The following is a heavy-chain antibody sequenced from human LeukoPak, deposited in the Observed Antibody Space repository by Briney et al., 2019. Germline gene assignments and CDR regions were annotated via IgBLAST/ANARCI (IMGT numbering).Heavy chain of an antibody. CDR2: ISSSGSTI. CDR3: ARVHSSGWYGYYYMDV. D-gene: IGHD6-19*01. J-gene: IGHJ6*03. V-gene: IGHV3-48*03. CDR1: GFTFSSYE. Sequence: QPGGSLRLSCAASGFTFSSYEMNWVRQAPGKGLEWVSYISSSGSTIYYADSVKGRFTISRDNAKNSLYLQMNSLRAEDTAVYYCARVHSSGWYGYYYMDVWGKGTTVTISS.